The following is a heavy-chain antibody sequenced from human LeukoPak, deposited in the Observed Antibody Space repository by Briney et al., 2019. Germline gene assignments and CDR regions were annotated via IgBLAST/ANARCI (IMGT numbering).Heavy chain of an antibody. Sequence: GSLRLSCAASGFTFSSYGMHWVRQAPGKGLEWVSSISSSSSYIYYADSVKGRFTISRDNAKNSLYLQMNSLRAEDTAVYYCARPSGHYDTPYYFDYWGQGTLVTVSS. J-gene: IGHJ4*02. CDR2: ISSSSSYI. V-gene: IGHV3-21*01. CDR1: GFTFSSYG. CDR3: ARPSGHYDTPYYFDY. D-gene: IGHD3-9*01.